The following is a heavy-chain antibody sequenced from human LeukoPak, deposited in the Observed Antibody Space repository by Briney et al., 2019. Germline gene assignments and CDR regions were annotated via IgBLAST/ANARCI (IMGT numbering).Heavy chain of an antibody. CDR2: IYTSGST. D-gene: IGHD1-7*01. V-gene: IGHV4-61*02. J-gene: IGHJ3*02. CDR3: AREELELDAFDI. CDR1: GGSISSGSYY. Sequence: PSQTLSLTCTVSGGSISSGSYYWSWIRQPAGKGLEWIGRIYTSGSTNYNPSLKSRVTIPVDTPKNQFSLKLSYVTAADTAVYYCAREELELDAFDIWGQGTMVTVSS.